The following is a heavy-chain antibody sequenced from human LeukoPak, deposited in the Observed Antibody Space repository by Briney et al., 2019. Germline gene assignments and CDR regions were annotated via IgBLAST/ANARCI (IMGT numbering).Heavy chain of an antibody. CDR3: ARFDIAARRNCD. J-gene: IGHJ4*02. D-gene: IGHD6-6*01. CDR2: IIPIFGTA. CDR1: GDTFSSYD. Sequence: SVKVSCEASGDTFSSYDISWVRQAPGQGLEWMGGIIPIFGTANYAQKFQGRVTITADKSTSTAYMELSSLRSEDTAVYYCARFDIAARRNCDWGQGTLVTVSS. V-gene: IGHV1-69*06.